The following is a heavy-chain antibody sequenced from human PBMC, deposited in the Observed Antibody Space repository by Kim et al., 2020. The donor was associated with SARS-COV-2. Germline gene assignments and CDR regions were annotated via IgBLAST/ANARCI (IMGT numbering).Heavy chain of an antibody. CDR2: MHYSGST. V-gene: IGHV4-39*01. D-gene: IGHD3-10*01. CDR1: GGSISSDIYY. J-gene: IGHJ4*02. Sequence: SETLSLTCTVSGGSISSDIYYWNWIRQPPGKGLEWIGNMHYSGSTYYNPSLKSRVTMSVDTSQNQFSLKLNSVTAADTAVYYCASYRSGTHYIGTKWGQGTLVTVSS. CDR3: ASYRSGTHYIGTK.